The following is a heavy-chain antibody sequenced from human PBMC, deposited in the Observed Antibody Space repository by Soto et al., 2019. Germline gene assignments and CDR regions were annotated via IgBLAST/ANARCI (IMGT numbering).Heavy chain of an antibody. CDR2: IKQDGSEK. Sequence: GSLRLSCAASGFTFSSYWMSWVRQAPGKGLEWVANIKQDGSEKYYVDSVKGRFTISRDNAKNSLYLQMNSLRAEDTAVYYCARDISSSSSPANYYFDYWGQGTLVTVSS. V-gene: IGHV3-7*01. J-gene: IGHJ4*02. CDR3: ARDISSSSSPANYYFDY. D-gene: IGHD6-6*01. CDR1: GFTFSSYW.